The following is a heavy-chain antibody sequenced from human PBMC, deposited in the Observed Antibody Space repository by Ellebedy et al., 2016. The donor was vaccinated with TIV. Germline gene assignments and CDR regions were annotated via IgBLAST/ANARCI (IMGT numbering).Heavy chain of an antibody. Sequence: GESLKISCAASGFTFTTYWMSWVRQAPGKGLEWVANMNQVGIEKYYVDSVKGRFTISRDNAQNSLSLHMNNLRAEDTAVYYCARDPNSPGDTGYGDYWGQGVVVTVST. V-gene: IGHV3-7*03. CDR3: ARDPNSPGDTGYGDY. CDR1: GFTFTTYW. J-gene: IGHJ4*02. CDR2: MNQVGIEK. D-gene: IGHD5-18*01.